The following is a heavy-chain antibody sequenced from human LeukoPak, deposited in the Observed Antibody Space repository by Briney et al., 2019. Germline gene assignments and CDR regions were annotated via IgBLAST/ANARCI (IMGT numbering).Heavy chain of an antibody. CDR3: ARRRGNWELPTPYCFDY. J-gene: IGHJ4*02. Sequence: ASVKVSCKASGYTFTGYYMHWVRQAPGQGLEWMGWINPNSGGTNYAQKFQGRVTMTRDTSISTAYMELSRLRSDDTAVYYCARRRGNWELPTPYCFDYWGQGTLVTVSS. CDR2: INPNSGGT. CDR1: GYTFTGYY. V-gene: IGHV1-2*02. D-gene: IGHD1-26*01.